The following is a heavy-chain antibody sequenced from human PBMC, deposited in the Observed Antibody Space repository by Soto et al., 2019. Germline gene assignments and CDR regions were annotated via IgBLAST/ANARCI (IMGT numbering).Heavy chain of an antibody. J-gene: IGHJ2*01. V-gene: IGHV4-59*01. CDR3: AKGGGTSSTSDWYFEL. D-gene: IGHD6-6*01. CDR2: IYYSGST. CDR1: GGSISSYY. Sequence: QVQLQESGPGLVKPSETLSLTCTVSGGSISSYYWSWIRQSPGMGLEWIGYIYYSGSTDYTPSLKSRVTISVDTSKKQFPLKLSSVTAADTAVYYCAKGGGTSSTSDWYFELWGRGALVTVSS.